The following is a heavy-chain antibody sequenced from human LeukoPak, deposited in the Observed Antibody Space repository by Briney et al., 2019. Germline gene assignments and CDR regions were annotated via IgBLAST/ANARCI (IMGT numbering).Heavy chain of an antibody. Sequence: GGSLKISCKGSGYRFTSYWIGWVRPMPGEGLEWMGIIYPGYSDTRYSPSFQGQVTISADKSISTAYLQWSSLKASDTAMYYCARCLHSSGWYPYFDYWGQGTLVTVSS. CDR1: GYRFTSYW. J-gene: IGHJ4*02. CDR2: IYPGYSDT. D-gene: IGHD6-19*01. CDR3: ARCLHSSGWYPYFDY. V-gene: IGHV5-51*01.